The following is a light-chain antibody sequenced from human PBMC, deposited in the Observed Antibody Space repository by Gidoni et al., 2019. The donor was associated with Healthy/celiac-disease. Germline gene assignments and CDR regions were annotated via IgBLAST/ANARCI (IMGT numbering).Light chain of an antibody. CDR2: EVS. CDR1: SSDVGGYNY. Sequence: QSALTQPPSASASPGQSVTISCTGTSSDVGGYNYVSWYQHHPCKAPKLIIYEVSKRPSGVPDRFSGSKSGNTASLTVSGLQAEDEADYYCSSYAGSNIGVFGTGTKVTVL. J-gene: IGLJ1*01. CDR3: SSYAGSNIGV. V-gene: IGLV2-8*01.